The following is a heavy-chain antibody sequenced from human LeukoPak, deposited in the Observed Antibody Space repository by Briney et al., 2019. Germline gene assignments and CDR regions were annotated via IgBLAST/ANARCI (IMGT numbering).Heavy chain of an antibody. Sequence: RAGGSLRLFCAASGFTFSSYAMSWDRQAPGKGLEWVSSISGTSGSTFYADSVQGRFTISRDNSKNTLYLQMNSLRAEDTAVYYCAKVPFDWISSTNYYYYMDVWGKGTTVTVSS. J-gene: IGHJ6*03. CDR2: ISGTSGST. D-gene: IGHD3-9*01. CDR3: AKVPFDWISSTNYYYYMDV. CDR1: GFTFSSYA. V-gene: IGHV3-23*01.